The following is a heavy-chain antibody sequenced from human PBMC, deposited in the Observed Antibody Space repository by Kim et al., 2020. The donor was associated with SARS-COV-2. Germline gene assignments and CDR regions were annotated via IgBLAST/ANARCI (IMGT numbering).Heavy chain of an antibody. Sequence: SETLSLTCTVSGGSISSSSYYWGWIRQPPGKGLEWIGSIYYSGSTYYNPSLKSRVTISVDTSKNQFSLKLSSVTAADTAVYYCARGELRYFDWLLDAFDIWGQGTMVTVSS. J-gene: IGHJ3*02. V-gene: IGHV4-39*07. CDR2: IYYSGST. D-gene: IGHD3-9*01. CDR1: GGSISSSSYY. CDR3: ARGELRYFDWLLDAFDI.